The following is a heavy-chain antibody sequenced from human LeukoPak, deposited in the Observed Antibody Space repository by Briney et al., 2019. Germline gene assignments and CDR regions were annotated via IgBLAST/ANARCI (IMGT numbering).Heavy chain of an antibody. J-gene: IGHJ4*02. CDR1: GYTFTSYD. D-gene: IGHD4-23*01. CDR2: MNPNSGNT. Sequence: ASVKVSCKASGYTFTSYDINWVRQATGQGLEWMGWMNPNSGNTGYAQKFQGRVTMTRNTSISTAYMELSRLRSDDTAVYYCARDRRTTVVTPASYYFDYWGQGTLVTVSS. CDR3: ARDRRTTVVTPASYYFDY. V-gene: IGHV1-8*02.